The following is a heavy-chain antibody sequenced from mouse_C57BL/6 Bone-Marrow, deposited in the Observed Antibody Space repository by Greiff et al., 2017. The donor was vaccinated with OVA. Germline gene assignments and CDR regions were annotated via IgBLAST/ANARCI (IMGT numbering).Heavy chain of an antibody. J-gene: IGHJ3*01. CDR1: GYTFTSYG. V-gene: IGHV1-81*01. CDR2: IYPRSCNT. CDR3: ARSYGLLY. D-gene: IGHD1-1*02. Sequence: QVQPQQSGAELARPGASVKLSCKASGYTFTSYGISWVKQRTGQGLEWIGEIYPRSCNTYYNEKFKGKATLTADKSSSTAYMELRSLTSEDSAVYFCARSYGLLYWGQGTLVTVSA.